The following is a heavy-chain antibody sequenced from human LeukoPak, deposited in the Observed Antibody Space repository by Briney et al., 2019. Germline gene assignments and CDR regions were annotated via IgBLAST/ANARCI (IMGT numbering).Heavy chain of an antibody. CDR2: ISYDGSNK. J-gene: IGHJ4*02. CDR1: GFTFSSYA. V-gene: IGHV3-30-3*01. CDR3: ARDKMGATFDY. Sequence: GRSLRLSCAASGFTFSSYAMHWVRQAPGKGLEWVAVISYDGSNKYYADSVKGRFTISRDNSKNTLYLQMSSLRAEDTAAYYCARDKMGATFDYWGQGTLVTVSS. D-gene: IGHD1-26*01.